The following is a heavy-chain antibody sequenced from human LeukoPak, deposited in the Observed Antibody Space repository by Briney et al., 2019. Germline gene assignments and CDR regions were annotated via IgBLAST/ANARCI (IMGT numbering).Heavy chain of an antibody. J-gene: IGHJ5*02. Sequence: GGSLRLSCAASGFTFSSYWMHWVRQAPGKGLVWVSRINSDGSSTSYADSVKGRFTISRDNAKNTLYLQMNSVRAEDTAVYYCASTGGVRFSNWFDPWGQGTLVTVSS. V-gene: IGHV3-74*01. D-gene: IGHD3-3*01. CDR3: ASTGGVRFSNWFDP. CDR1: GFTFSSYW. CDR2: INSDGSST.